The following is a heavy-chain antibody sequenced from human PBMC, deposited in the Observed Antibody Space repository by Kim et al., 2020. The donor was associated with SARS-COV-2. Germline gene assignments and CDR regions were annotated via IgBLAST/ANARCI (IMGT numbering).Heavy chain of an antibody. D-gene: IGHD3-9*01. V-gene: IGHV4-34*01. CDR1: GGSFSGYY. J-gene: IGHJ4*02. CDR3: ARGHDIPDY. Sequence: SETLSLTCAVYGGSFSGYYWSWIRQPPGKGLEWIGEINHSGSTNYNPSLKSRVTISVDTSKNQFSLKLSSVTAADTAVYYCARGHDIPDYWGQGTLVTVSS. CDR2: INHSGST.